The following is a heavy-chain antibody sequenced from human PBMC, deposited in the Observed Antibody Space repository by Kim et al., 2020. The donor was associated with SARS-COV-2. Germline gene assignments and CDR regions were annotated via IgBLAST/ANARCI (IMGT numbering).Heavy chain of an antibody. J-gene: IGHJ6*02. D-gene: IGHD4-17*01. CDR2: INHSGST. CDR3: ARGRGGTTVVTLGLGYYYYYGMDV. Sequence: SETLSLTCAVYGGSFSGYYWSWIHQPPGKGLEWIGEINHSGSTNYNPSLKSRVTISVDTSKNQFSLKLSSVTAADTAVYYCARGRGGTTVVTLGLGYYYYYGMDVWGQGTTFTVSS. CDR1: GGSFSGYY. V-gene: IGHV4-34*01.